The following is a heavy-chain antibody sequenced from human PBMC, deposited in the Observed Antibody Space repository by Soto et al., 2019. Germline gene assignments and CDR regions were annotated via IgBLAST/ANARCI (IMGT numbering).Heavy chain of an antibody. V-gene: IGHV1-3*01. D-gene: IGHD3-10*01. Sequence: GASVKVSCKTSGYTFITYTMHWVRQAPGQRLEWVGRIIAGNGNTEYSQKFQGRVTITRDTSASTAYMDLSNLRSEDTAVYYCARDRYYGSGTYNHFDYWG. CDR1: GYTFITYT. CDR2: IIAGNGNT. J-gene: IGHJ4*01. CDR3: ARDRYYGSGTYNHFDY.